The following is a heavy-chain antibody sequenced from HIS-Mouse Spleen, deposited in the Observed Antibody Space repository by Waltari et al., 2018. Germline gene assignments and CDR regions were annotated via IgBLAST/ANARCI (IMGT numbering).Heavy chain of an antibody. CDR1: GFTFSSDW. V-gene: IGHV3-7*01. CDR3: ARERRGPGWFDP. CDR2: IKQDGSEK. Sequence: EVQLVESGGGLVQPGGSLRLSCAASGFTFSSDWMSWVRQAPGKGLEWVANIKQDGSEKYYVDSVKGRFTISRDNAKNSLYLQMNSLRAEDTAVYYCARERRGPGWFDPWGQGTLVTVSS. D-gene: IGHD5-12*01. J-gene: IGHJ5*02.